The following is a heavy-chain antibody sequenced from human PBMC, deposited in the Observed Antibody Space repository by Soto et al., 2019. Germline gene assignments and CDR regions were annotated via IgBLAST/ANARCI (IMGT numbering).Heavy chain of an antibody. V-gene: IGHV5-51*01. CDR1: GYSFTSYW. J-gene: IGHJ4*02. CDR2: IYPGDSDT. D-gene: IGHD3-22*01. Sequence: GESLKISCKGSGYSFTSYWISWVRQMPGKGLEWMGIIYPGDSDTRYSPSFQGQVTISADKSISTAYLQWNSLKASDTAMYYCASRPSGVDYYDSSGYFYWGQGTLVTVSS. CDR3: ASRPSGVDYYDSSGYFY.